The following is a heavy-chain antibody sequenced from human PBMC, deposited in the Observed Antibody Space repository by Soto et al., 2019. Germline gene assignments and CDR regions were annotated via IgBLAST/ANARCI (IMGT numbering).Heavy chain of an antibody. CDR1: GYSFSFYG. V-gene: IGHV1-18*01. D-gene: IGHD3-22*01. CDR2: INPSDGNR. J-gene: IGHJ4*02. CDR3: ARDRLRGYDSSGFYS. Sequence: ASVKVSCKASGYSFSFYGINWVRHAPGLGLWWMGWINPSDGNRNCAQKFEDRVTMTTATSTNTVCLKLRSLKSDDTAIYYCARDRLRGYDSSGFYSWGQGTMVTSPQ.